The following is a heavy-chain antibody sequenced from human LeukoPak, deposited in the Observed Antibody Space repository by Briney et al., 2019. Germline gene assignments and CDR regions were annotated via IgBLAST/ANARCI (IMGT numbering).Heavy chain of an antibody. J-gene: IGHJ4*02. V-gene: IGHV4-34*01. CDR3: ARGHRMGSGYYSAGSGLRY. Sequence: SETLSLTCAVYGGSFSGYYWSWIRQPPGKGLEWIGEINHSGSTNYNPSLKSRVTISVDTSKNQFSLKLSSVTAADTAVYYCARGHRMGSGYYSAGSGLRYWGQGTLVTVSP. CDR2: INHSGST. D-gene: IGHD3-22*01. CDR1: GGSFSGYY.